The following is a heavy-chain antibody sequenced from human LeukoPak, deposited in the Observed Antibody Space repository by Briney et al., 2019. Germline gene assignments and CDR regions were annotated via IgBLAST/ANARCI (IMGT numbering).Heavy chain of an antibody. Sequence: SETLSLICAISGDSVSSNSAAWNWIRQSPSRGLEWLGRTYYRPKWYNDYAVSVKSRITINPDTSKNQFPLQLNSVTPEDTAVYYCARGRTYYDILTGYYPAINWFDPWGQGTLVTISS. J-gene: IGHJ5*02. CDR1: GDSVSSNSAA. CDR3: ARGRTYYDILTGYYPAINWFDP. V-gene: IGHV6-1*01. CDR2: TYYRPKWYN. D-gene: IGHD3-9*01.